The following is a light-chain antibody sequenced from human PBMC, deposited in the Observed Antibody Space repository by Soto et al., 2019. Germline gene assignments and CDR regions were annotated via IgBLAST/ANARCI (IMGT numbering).Light chain of an antibody. J-gene: IGLJ1*01. CDR1: SSNIGTSS. CDR2: TTN. V-gene: IGLV1-44*01. Sequence: QSVLTQPHSASGTPGQRVTISCSGSSSNIGTSSVHWFQQLPGTAPKLLISTTNQRPSGVPERFSGSKSGTSASLAIGGLQSEDEADYYCAAWDDSLNGHVFGTGTKVTVL. CDR3: AAWDDSLNGHV.